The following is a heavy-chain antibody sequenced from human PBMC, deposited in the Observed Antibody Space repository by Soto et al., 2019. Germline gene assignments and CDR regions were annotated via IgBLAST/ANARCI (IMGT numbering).Heavy chain of an antibody. V-gene: IGHV1-69*06. CDR3: AGGYCSGGSCPDYYYYGMDV. J-gene: IGHJ6*02. CDR2: IIPIFGTA. D-gene: IGHD2-15*01. CDR1: GGTFSSYA. Sequence: QVQLVQSGAEVKKPGSSVKVSCKASGGTFSSYAISWVRQAPGQGHEWMGGIIPIFGTANYAQKFQGRVTITADKSTSTAYMELSSLRSEDTAVYYCAGGYCSGGSCPDYYYYGMDVWGQGTTVTVSS.